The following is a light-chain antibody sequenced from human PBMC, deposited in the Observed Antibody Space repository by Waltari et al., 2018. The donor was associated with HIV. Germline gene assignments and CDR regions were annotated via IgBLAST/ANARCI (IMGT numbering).Light chain of an antibody. CDR1: QWIDTS. J-gene: IGKJ4*01. Sequence: DIQMTQSPSSLSASVGDTVTITCRASQWIDTSLTWYQRKPGQAPPLLIYAAFNLQSGVPSRFTGGGLRTEFTLTINTLQVEELATYYCQQSYKFPRTFGGGTKLEIK. CDR3: QQSYKFPRT. CDR2: AAF. V-gene: IGKV1-39*01.